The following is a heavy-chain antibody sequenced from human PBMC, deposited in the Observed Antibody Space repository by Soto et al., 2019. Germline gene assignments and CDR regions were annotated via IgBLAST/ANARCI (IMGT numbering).Heavy chain of an antibody. CDR2: TSYDGSNK. CDR1: GFTFINYA. D-gene: IGHD4-17*01. V-gene: IGHV3-30-3*01. CDR3: ARGDGTTVDTHGFDI. J-gene: IGHJ3*02. Sequence: QVQLVESGGGVVQPGRSLRLSCAASGFTFINYAMHWVRQAPGKGLEWVAVTSYDGSNKYYADSVKGRFSISRDNSKNTLYLQMNSLRPEDTAVYYCARGDGTTVDTHGFDIWGQGTMVTVSS.